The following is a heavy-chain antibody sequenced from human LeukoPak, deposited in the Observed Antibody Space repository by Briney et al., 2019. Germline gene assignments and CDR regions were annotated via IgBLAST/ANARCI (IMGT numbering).Heavy chain of an antibody. Sequence: SQTLSLTCTVSGGSISSGSYYWSWIRQPAGKGLEWIGRIYTSGSTNYNPSLKSRVTISVDTSKNQFSLKLSSVTAADTAVYYCARALRLGYCSSTSCYAFDIWGQGTMVTVSS. V-gene: IGHV4-61*02. J-gene: IGHJ3*02. CDR3: ARALRLGYCSSTSCYAFDI. CDR1: GGSISSGSYY. D-gene: IGHD2-2*01. CDR2: IYTSGST.